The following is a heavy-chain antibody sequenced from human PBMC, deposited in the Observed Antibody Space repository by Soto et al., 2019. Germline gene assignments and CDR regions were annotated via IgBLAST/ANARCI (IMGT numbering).Heavy chain of an antibody. CDR2: IIPIFGTA. CDR3: ARDPIRGYSCYFELSHPNWFDP. V-gene: IGHV1-69*13. D-gene: IGHD5-18*01. J-gene: IGHJ5*02. CDR1: GGTFSSYA. Sequence: SVKVSCKASGGTFSSYAISWVRQAPGQGLEWLGGIIPIFGTANYAQKFQGRVTITADESTSTAYMELSSLRSEDTAVYYCARDPIRGYSCYFELSHPNWFDPWGQGTLVTVSS.